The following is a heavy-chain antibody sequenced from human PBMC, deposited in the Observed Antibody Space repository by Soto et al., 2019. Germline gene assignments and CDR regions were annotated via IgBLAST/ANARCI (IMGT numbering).Heavy chain of an antibody. D-gene: IGHD4-17*01. CDR1: GGSFSGNY. CDR3: ARDDYGDHYYYGMDV. J-gene: IGHJ6*02. V-gene: IGHV4-34*01. Sequence: QVQLQQWGAGLLKPSETLSLTCAVYGGSFSGNYWNWIRQPPGKGLEWSGEIKHSRRTNYNPSLKSRVTISVDTSKNQFSLKLSSVTAADTAMYYCARDDYGDHYYYGMDVWGQGTTVTVSS. CDR2: IKHSRRT.